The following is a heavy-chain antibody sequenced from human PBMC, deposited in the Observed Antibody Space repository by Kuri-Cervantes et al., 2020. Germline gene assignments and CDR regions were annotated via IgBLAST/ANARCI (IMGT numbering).Heavy chain of an antibody. CDR2: ISYDGSNK. Sequence: GESLKISCAASGFTFSSYAMHWVRQAPGKGLEWVAVISYDGSNKYYADSVKGRFTISRDNSKNTLYLQMNSLRAEDTAVYYCAREFPSMVRGFDPWGQGTLVTVSS. D-gene: IGHD3-10*01. V-gene: IGHV3-30-3*01. CDR1: GFTFSSYA. J-gene: IGHJ5*02. CDR3: AREFPSMVRGFDP.